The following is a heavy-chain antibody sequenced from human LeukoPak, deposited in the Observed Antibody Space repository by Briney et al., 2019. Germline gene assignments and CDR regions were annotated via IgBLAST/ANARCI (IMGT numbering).Heavy chain of an antibody. Sequence: PGGSLRLSCAASEFTFSSYAMSCVRQAPGKGLEWVSAISGSGRSTFYADSVKGRFTISRDNSKNTLYLQMNSLRAEDTAVYYCAKERGVAVAVIDYWGQGTLVTVSS. V-gene: IGHV3-23*01. CDR3: AKERGVAVAVIDY. CDR2: ISGSGRST. CDR1: EFTFSSYA. D-gene: IGHD6-19*01. J-gene: IGHJ4*02.